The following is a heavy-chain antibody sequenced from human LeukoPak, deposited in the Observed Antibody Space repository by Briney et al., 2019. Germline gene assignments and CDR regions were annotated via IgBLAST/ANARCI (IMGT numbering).Heavy chain of an antibody. V-gene: IGHV3-30-3*01. CDR1: GFTFSSYA. J-gene: IGHJ4*02. CDR3: ARGNDIVGDSKGIDY. Sequence: GGSLRLSCAASGFTFSSYAMHWVRQAPGKGLEWVAVISYDGSNKYYADSVKGRFTISRDNSENTLYLEMNSLRAEDTAVYYCARGNDIVGDSKGIDYWGQGTLVTVSS. D-gene: IGHD1-26*01. CDR2: ISYDGSNK.